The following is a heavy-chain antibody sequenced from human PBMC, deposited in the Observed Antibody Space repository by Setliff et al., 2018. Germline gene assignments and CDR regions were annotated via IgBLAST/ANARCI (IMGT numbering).Heavy chain of an antibody. J-gene: IGHJ4*02. CDR1: GYTFTSYY. CDR2: INPSGGST. CDR3: ARDREYCSRTSCYIDY. V-gene: IGHV1-46*01. Sequence: GASVKVSCKASGYTFTSYYMHWVRQAPGQGLEWMGIINPSGGSTSYAQKFQGRITITRDTSASTAYMEMSSLRSEDTAVYYCARDREYCSRTSCYIDYWGQGALVTVSS. D-gene: IGHD2-2*02.